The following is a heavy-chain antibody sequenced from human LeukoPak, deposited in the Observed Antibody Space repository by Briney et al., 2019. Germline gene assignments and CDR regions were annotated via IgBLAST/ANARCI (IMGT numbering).Heavy chain of an antibody. CDR3: ARDQGRIYYFDF. CDR1: GFTFSSYE. V-gene: IGHV3-48*02. D-gene: IGHD2/OR15-2a*01. CDR2: ISTGSSTT. J-gene: IGHJ4*02. Sequence: GGSLRLSCTASGFTFSSYEMNWVRQAPGRGLEWVSFISTGSSTTFYADSVKGRFTISRDNAKKSLYLQMNSLRDEDTAVYFCARDQGRIYYFDFWGQGTLVTVSS.